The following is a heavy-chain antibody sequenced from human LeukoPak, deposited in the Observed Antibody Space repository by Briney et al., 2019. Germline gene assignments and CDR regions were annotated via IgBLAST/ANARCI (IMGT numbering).Heavy chain of an antibody. V-gene: IGHV3-43*01. D-gene: IGHD5-18*01. Sequence: PGGSLRLSCAASGFTFYDYSMLCVRQRPGKGLEWVSLISWDGSDTDYGVSVKGRFSISRDNSQNSLYLQMNSLRTEDTALYYCEKDPNTAWGDAFDVWAKGQWSPSLQ. CDR3: EKDPNTAWGDAFDV. CDR2: ISWDGSDT. CDR1: GFTFYDYS. J-gene: IGHJ3*01.